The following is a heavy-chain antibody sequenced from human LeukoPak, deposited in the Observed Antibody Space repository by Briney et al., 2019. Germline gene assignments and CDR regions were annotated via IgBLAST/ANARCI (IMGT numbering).Heavy chain of an antibody. CDR2: INSDGSST. CDR1: GFTFSSYW. CDR3: VSGSDTSGYYFY. D-gene: IGHD3-22*01. Sequence: GGSLRLSCAASGFTFSSYWMHWVRQAPGKGLVWVSRINSDGSSTSYADSVKGRFTISRDNSKSTLYLQMNSLRAEDTAVYYCVSGSDTSGYYFYWGQGTLVTVSS. V-gene: IGHV3-74*01. J-gene: IGHJ4*02.